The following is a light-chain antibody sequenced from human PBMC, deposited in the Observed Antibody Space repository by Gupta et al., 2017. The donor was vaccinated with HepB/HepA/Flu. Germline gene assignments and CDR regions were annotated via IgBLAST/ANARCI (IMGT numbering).Light chain of an antibody. CDR1: QGISSD. V-gene: IGKV1-9*01. J-gene: IGKJ5*01. CDR3: QQLNSFPFT. CDR2: AAS. Sequence: DLQSTPSPSFLSASVGDRVTITCRASQGISSDLAWYQRKPGKAPNRLIYAASTLQSGVPSRFRGSGSATEFTLTISSLQPEDFATYYCQQLNSFPFTFGQGTRLEMK.